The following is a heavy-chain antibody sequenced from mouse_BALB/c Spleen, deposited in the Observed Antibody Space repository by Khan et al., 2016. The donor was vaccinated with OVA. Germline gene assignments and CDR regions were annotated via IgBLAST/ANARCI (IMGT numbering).Heavy chain of an antibody. CDR2: ISYSGST. J-gene: IGHJ2*01. Sequence: EVQLKESGPGLVKPSQSLSLTCTVTAYSITSDYAWNWIRQFPGNKLDWMGYISYSGSTSYNPSLKSRISITRDTSKNQFFLQLNSVTTEDTATYYCARSIMANWGQGTTLTVSS. CDR1: AYSITSDYA. CDR3: ARSIMAN. V-gene: IGHV3-2*02.